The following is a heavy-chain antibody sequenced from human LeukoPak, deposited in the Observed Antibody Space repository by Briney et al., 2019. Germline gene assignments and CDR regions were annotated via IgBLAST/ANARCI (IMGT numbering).Heavy chain of an antibody. J-gene: IGHJ6*02. CDR1: GYSFTSYW. CDR2: IYPGGSDT. D-gene: IGHD6-13*01. CDR3: ARHGIAAATTLYGMDV. V-gene: IGHV5-51*01. Sequence: GESLKISCKGSGYSFTSYWIGWVRQMPGKGLEWMGIIYPGGSDTRYSPSFQGQVTISADKSISTAYLQWSSLKASDTAMYYCARHGIAAATTLYGMDVWGQGTTVTVSS.